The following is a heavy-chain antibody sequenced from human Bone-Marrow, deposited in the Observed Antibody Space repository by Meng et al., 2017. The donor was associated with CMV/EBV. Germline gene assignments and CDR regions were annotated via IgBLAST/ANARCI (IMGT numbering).Heavy chain of an antibody. Sequence: GGSLRLSCAASGFTFSSYEMNWVRQAPGKGLEWVSYISSSGSTIYYADSVKGRFTISRDNAKNSLYLQMNSLRAEDTAVYYCARRLRLRPVDYCGQGTLVTVSS. J-gene: IGHJ4*02. CDR3: ARRLRLRPVDY. CDR1: GFTFSSYE. V-gene: IGHV3-48*03. D-gene: IGHD4-17*01. CDR2: ISSSGSTI.